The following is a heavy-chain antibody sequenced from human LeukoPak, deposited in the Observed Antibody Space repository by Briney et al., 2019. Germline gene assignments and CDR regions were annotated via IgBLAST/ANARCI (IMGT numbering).Heavy chain of an antibody. J-gene: IGHJ3*02. V-gene: IGHV4-30-4*01. D-gene: IGHD3-16*01. CDR3: ARRVRGIYRSDAFDI. CDR1: GGSISSAGYY. Sequence: SETLSLTRTVVGGSISSAGYYWSWTRQPPGKGLEWIGYIYYTGSTYYNPSLLSRVTISLDTSKNQFYLKLTSLTAADTAVYFCARRVRGIYRSDAFDIWGQGTMVTVSS. CDR2: IYYTGST.